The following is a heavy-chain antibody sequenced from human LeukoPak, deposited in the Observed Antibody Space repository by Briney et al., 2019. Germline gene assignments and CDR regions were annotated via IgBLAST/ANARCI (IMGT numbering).Heavy chain of an antibody. V-gene: IGHV4-39*01. J-gene: IGHJ5*02. CDR3: ARQGITMVRGAT. CDR1: GGSISSSSYY. CDR2: IFYSGST. Sequence: KPSETLSLTCTVSGGSISSSSYYWGWIRQPPGKGLEWIGSIFYSGSTYSNLSLKSRVTISVDTSKNQFSLKLSSVTAADTAVYYCARQGITMVRGATWGQGTLVTVSS. D-gene: IGHD3-10*01.